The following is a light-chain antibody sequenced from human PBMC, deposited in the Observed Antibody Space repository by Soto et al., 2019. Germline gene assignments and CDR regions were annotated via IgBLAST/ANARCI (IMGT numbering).Light chain of an antibody. CDR2: VAS. V-gene: IGKV1-39*01. CDR3: QQSYSTPWT. Sequence: DIQMTQSPSSLSASVGDRVTIAFRASQSIDSYLSWYQQKPGKAPKVLIYVASSLQSGVPSRFSGSGSGTDFTLTISSLQPEDFATYYCQQSYSTPWTFGQGTKVDIK. J-gene: IGKJ1*01. CDR1: QSIDSY.